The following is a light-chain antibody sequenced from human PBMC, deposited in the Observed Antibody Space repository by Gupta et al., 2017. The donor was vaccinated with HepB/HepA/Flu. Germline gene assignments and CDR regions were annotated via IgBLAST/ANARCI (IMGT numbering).Light chain of an antibody. CDR1: SSNVGSKN. CDR2: DKD. Sequence: QSVLTQSLSLSGTPGQRVTISCSGSSSNVGSKNVNWYQQLPGRAPKLLIYDKDERPSGVPDRFSGSKSDTSASLAITGLQSEDEADYYWAAWDESLNGVVFGGGTKLTVL. V-gene: IGLV1-44*01. CDR3: AAWDESLNGVV. J-gene: IGLJ2*01.